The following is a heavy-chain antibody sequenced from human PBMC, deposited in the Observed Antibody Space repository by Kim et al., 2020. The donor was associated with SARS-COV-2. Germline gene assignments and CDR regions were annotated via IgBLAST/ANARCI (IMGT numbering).Heavy chain of an antibody. J-gene: IGHJ4*02. V-gene: IGHV5-51*01. D-gene: IGHD3-9*01. CDR3: ARLRYFDWSAHFDY. Sequence: PSIQGQVTISADKSISTAYLQWSSLKASDTAMYYCARLRYFDWSAHFDYWGQGTLVTVSS.